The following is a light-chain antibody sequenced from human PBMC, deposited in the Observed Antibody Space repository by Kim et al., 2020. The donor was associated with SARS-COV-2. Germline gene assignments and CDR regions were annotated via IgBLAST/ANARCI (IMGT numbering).Light chain of an antibody. Sequence: QLTQSPSSVSASVGDRVTITCRARQDIRSALVWYQQKPGRAPKLLIYSASTLPSGVPSRFSGSGSGTDFTLTISSLQPEDFATYYCQQLNSYPFTFGGGTKVDIK. V-gene: IGKV1-9*01. CDR1: QDIRSA. CDR2: SAS. J-gene: IGKJ4*01. CDR3: QQLNSYPFT.